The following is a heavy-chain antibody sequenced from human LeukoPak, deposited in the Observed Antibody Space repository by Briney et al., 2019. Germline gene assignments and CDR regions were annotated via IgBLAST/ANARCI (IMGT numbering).Heavy chain of an antibody. CDR2: IKSDGSSA. CDR3: ARTFYYDTSGFVNFDY. J-gene: IGHJ4*02. Sequence: PGGSLRLSCAASGFPFSNYWMHWVRQAPGKGLVWVSRIKSDGSSATYADSVKGSFTISRDNAKNTQYLQMNSLWAEDTAVYYCARTFYYDTSGFVNFDYWGLGTLVTVSS. V-gene: IGHV3-74*01. D-gene: IGHD3-22*01. CDR1: GFPFSNYW.